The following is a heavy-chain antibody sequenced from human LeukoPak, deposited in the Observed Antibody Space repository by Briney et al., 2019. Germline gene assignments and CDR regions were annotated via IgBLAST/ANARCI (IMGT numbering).Heavy chain of an antibody. CDR3: ASSHWGPYFHY. D-gene: IGHD7-27*01. Sequence: PSETLSLTCTVSGGSICSYYWSWIRQPPGKGLEWIGYIYYSGSTNYNPSLKSRVTISVDTSKNQFSLKLSSVTAADTTVYYCASSHWGPYFHYWGQGTLVTVSS. J-gene: IGHJ4*02. CDR1: GGSICSYY. CDR2: IYYSGST. V-gene: IGHV4-59*01.